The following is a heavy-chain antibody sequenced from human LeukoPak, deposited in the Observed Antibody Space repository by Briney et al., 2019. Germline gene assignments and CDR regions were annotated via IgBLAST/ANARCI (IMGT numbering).Heavy chain of an antibody. CDR3: TTDQDTAMAQPFDY. J-gene: IGHJ4*02. CDR2: IRSKANSYAT. Sequence: GGSLRLSCAASGFTFSGSAMHWVRQASGKGLEWVGRIRSKANSYATAYAASVKGRFTISRDDSKNTAYLQMNSLKTEDTAVYYCTTDQDTAMAQPFDYWGRGTLVTVSS. D-gene: IGHD5-18*01. CDR1: GFTFSGSA. V-gene: IGHV3-73*01.